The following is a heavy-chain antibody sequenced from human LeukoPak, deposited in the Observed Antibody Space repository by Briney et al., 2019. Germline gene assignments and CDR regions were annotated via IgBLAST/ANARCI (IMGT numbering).Heavy chain of an antibody. CDR1: GGSISSGGYY. J-gene: IGHJ3*02. CDR2: IYTSGST. Sequence: TLSLTCTVSGGSISSGGYYWSWIRQPAGKGLEWIGRIYTSGSTNYNPSLKSRVTISVDTSKNQFSLKLSSVTAADTAVYYCARNSRDFWSGPPPFDIWGQGTMVTVSS. D-gene: IGHD3-3*01. CDR3: ARNSRDFWSGPPPFDI. V-gene: IGHV4-61*02.